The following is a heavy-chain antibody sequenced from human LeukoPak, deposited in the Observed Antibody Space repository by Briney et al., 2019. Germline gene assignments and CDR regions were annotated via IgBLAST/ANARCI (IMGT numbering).Heavy chain of an antibody. V-gene: IGHV4-30-4*08. CDR3: ARGSYYYGSGSYFVDY. Sequence: PSRTLSLTCTVSGGSISSGDYYWSWIRQPPGKGLEWIGCIFYIGSTYYNPSLKSRVTISVDTSKNQFSLKLSSVTAADTAVYYCARGSYYYGSGSYFVDYWGQGTLVTVSS. J-gene: IGHJ4*02. D-gene: IGHD3-10*01. CDR2: IFYIGST. CDR1: GGSISSGDYY.